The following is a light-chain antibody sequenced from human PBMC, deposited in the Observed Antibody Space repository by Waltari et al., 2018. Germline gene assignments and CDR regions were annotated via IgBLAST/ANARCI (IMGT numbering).Light chain of an antibody. CDR1: SSNIGRNT. CDR2: SNN. Sequence: QSVLTQPPSTSGTPGQRVTISCSGTSSNIGRNTVNWYQQLPGMAPKLLIYSNNQRPSGGPGRFSGSKSGTSGSLAISGLQSEDEADYYCAAWDDSLDGFWVFGGGTKLTVL. CDR3: AAWDDSLDGFWV. J-gene: IGLJ3*02. V-gene: IGLV1-44*01.